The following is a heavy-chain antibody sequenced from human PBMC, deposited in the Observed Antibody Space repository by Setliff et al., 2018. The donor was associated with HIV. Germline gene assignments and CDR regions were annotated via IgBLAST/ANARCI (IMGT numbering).Heavy chain of an antibody. CDR3: AREIRAGNYPPYNYYFYMDV. CDR1: GFTFSTYA. V-gene: IGHV3-23*01. CDR2: ISSSGGTT. J-gene: IGHJ6*03. D-gene: IGHD4-4*01. Sequence: PGGSLRLSCAASGFTFSTYAMTWVRQAPGKGLEWVSSISSSGGTTYFADTVKGRFTISRDNSKNTLYLQINSLRAEDTAVYYCAREIRAGNYPPYNYYFYMDVWGKGTTVTVSS.